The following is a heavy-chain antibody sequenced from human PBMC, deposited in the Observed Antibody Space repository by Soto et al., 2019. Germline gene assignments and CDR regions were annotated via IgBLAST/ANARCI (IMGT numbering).Heavy chain of an antibody. CDR1: GGSISSSSYY. D-gene: IGHD6-13*01. V-gene: IGHV4-39*01. Sequence: ETLSLTCTVSGGSISSSSYYWGWIRQPPGKGLEWIGSIYYSGSTYYNPSLKSRVTISVDTSKNQFSLKLSSVTAADTAVYYCARHNRVWQQLGQLYWFDPWGQGTLVTVSS. J-gene: IGHJ5*02. CDR2: IYYSGST. CDR3: ARHNRVWQQLGQLYWFDP.